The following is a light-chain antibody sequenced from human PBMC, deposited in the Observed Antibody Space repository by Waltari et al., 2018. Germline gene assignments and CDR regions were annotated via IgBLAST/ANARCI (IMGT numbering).Light chain of an antibody. CDR1: NRDVGSDDS. CDR2: EAV. CDR3: CSYAGNYKFV. J-gene: IGLJ2*01. V-gene: IGLV2-11*01. Sequence: QSVLTQPRSVSGSPGQSVTISRTGTNRDVGSDDSVSWYQQNAGKAPKRVIYEAVRRPQGVPYRFSGSTSGATASLTISGLQAEGGADYYSCSYAGNYKFVFGGGTKVAVL.